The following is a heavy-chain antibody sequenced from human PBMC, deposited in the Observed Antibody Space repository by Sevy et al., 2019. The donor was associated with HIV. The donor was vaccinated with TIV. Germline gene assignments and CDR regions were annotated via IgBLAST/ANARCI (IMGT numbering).Heavy chain of an antibody. J-gene: IGHJ4*02. D-gene: IGHD1-26*01. CDR3: ARPTPRIAPSSAAFFDY. Sequence: GSLGPPLATPWIPFSSFAMRLVPPSPGKGLEGGSTNNGRGGRANYANSVKGRFTLTRDNSKNTVFLQMNRLRDEDPAVYYCARPTPRIAPSSAAFFDYWGQGTLVTVSS. V-gene: IGHV3-23*01. CDR2: NNGRGGRA. CDR1: WIPFSSFA.